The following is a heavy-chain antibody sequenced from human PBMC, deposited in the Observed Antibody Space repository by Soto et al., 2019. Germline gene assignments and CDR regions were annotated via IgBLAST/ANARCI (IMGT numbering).Heavy chain of an antibody. CDR3: ARHEIVVVQHYYYGMDV. CDR1: GYSFTSYW. Sequence: GESLKISCKGSGYSFTSYWISWVRQIPWKGLEWMGRIDPIDSYTNYSPSFQGHVTISADKSISTAYLQWSSLKASDTAMYYCARHEIVVVQHYYYGMDVWGQGTTVTVSS. J-gene: IGHJ6*02. V-gene: IGHV5-10-1*01. CDR2: IDPIDSYT. D-gene: IGHD2-2*01.